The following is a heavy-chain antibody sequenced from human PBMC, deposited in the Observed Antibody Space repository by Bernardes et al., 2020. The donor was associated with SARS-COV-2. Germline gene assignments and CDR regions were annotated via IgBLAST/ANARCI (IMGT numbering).Heavy chain of an antibody. V-gene: IGHV1-18*01. CDR1: GYTFKSYG. D-gene: IGHD2-2*01. CDR2: ISTYNGTT. J-gene: IGHJ5*02. CDR3: ARDRGPVIPSALST. Sequence: AAAKGYCKASGYTFKSYGISWVRQAPGQGPEWMGWISTYNGTTIYAQNFKGRVTLTTDTSTGTAFMELRSLKSNDTAMYYCARDRGPVIPSALSTWGQGTLVTVAS.